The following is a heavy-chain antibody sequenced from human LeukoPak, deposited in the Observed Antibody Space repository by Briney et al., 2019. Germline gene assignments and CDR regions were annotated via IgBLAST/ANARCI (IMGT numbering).Heavy chain of an antibody. Sequence: GESLKISCQGSGYSFTSYWISWVRQMPGKGLEWMGRIDPSDSYNKYSPSFQGHVTISADKSISTAYLQWSSLKASDTAMYYCARLAAGDRGYYLDSWGQGTLVTVSS. CDR3: ARLAAGDRGYYLDS. D-gene: IGHD7-27*01. J-gene: IGHJ4*02. CDR2: IDPSDSYN. CDR1: GYSFTSYW. V-gene: IGHV5-10-1*01.